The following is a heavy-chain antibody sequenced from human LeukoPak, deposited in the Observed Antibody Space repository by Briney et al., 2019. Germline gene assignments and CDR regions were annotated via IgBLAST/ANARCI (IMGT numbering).Heavy chain of an antibody. CDR3: ARGVYIAAAQYGY. CDR1: GGSISSYY. Sequence: SETLSLTCTVSGGSISSYYWSWIRQPPGKGLEWIGYIYYSGTTNYNPSLMSRVTISVDTSKNQFSLKLSSVTAADTAVYYCARGVYIAAAQYGYWGQGTLVTVSS. D-gene: IGHD6-13*01. J-gene: IGHJ4*02. V-gene: IGHV4-59*01. CDR2: IYYSGTT.